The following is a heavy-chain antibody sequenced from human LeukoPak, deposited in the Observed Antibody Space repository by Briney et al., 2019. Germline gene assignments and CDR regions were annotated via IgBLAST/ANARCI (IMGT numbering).Heavy chain of an antibody. CDR3: AREYYDVLTGYPYWYFDL. CDR1: GGSISSYY. J-gene: IGHJ2*01. D-gene: IGHD3-9*01. Sequence: SETLSLTCTVSGGSISSYYWSWIRQPPGEGLEWIGYIYYSGSTNYNPSLKSRVTISVDTSKNQFSLKLSSVTAADTAVYYCAREYYDVLTGYPYWYFDLWGRGTLVTVSS. CDR2: IYYSGST. V-gene: IGHV4-59*01.